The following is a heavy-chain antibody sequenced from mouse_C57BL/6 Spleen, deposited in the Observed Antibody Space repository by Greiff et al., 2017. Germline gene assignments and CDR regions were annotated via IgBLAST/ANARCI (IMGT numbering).Heavy chain of an antibody. CDR3: ASSITTVVDY. CDR1: GYTFTSYG. V-gene: IGHV1-81*01. J-gene: IGHJ2*01. D-gene: IGHD1-1*01. CDR2: IYPRSGNT. Sequence: QVQLQQSGAELARPGASVKLSCKASGYTFTSYGISWVKQRTGQGLEWIGEIYPRSGNTYYNEKFKGKDTLTADKSSSTAYMELRSLTSEDSAVDFYASSITTVVDYWGQGTTLTVAS.